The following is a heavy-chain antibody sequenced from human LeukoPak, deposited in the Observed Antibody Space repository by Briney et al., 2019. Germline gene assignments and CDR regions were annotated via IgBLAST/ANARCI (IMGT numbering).Heavy chain of an antibody. CDR3: ARGAARNYYFDY. CDR1: GFTFSDYY. CDR2: ISSSSSYT. J-gene: IGHJ4*02. D-gene: IGHD6-25*01. V-gene: IGHV3-11*05. Sequence: TGGNVRLSCAASGFTFSDYYMSWIRQAPGKGLEWVSYISSSSSYTNYADSVKDRFTISRDNAKNSLYLQMNSLRAEDTAVYYCARGAARNYYFDYWGQGTLATVSS.